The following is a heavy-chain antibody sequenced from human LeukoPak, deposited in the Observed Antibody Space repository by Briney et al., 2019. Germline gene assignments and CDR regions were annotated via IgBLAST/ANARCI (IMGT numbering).Heavy chain of an antibody. CDR1: GFTFSGFA. CDR3: AKPYCSGGSCYRGDY. CDR2: ISGSGDNT. Sequence: GGSLRLSCAASGFTFSGFAMSWVRRTPGKGLEWVSGISGSGDNTLYADSVKGRFTISRDNSKNTLYLQMNSLRAEDTAVYYCAKPYCSGGSCYRGDYWGQGTLVTVSS. D-gene: IGHD2-15*01. J-gene: IGHJ4*02. V-gene: IGHV3-23*01.